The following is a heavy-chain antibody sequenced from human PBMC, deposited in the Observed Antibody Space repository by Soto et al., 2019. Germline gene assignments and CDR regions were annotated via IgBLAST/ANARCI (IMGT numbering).Heavy chain of an antibody. CDR3: ARVLISGFDAFDI. CDR2: TYYSGST. CDR1: GGSISSGDYY. V-gene: IGHV4-30-4*01. J-gene: IGHJ3*02. D-gene: IGHD5-12*01. Sequence: QVQLQESGPGLVKPSQTLSLTCTVSGGSISSGDYYWSWIRQPPGKGLEWIGYTYYSGSTYYNPSLMSRVTKSVDTSMNKFSLKLSSVTAADTAVYYCARVLISGFDAFDIWGQGTMVTVSS.